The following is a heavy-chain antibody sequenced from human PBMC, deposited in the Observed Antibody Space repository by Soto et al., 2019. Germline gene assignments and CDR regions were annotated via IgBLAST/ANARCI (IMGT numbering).Heavy chain of an antibody. Sequence: QVQLQESGPGLVKPSETLSLTCTVSGGSISAFYWNWIRQPAGKGREWIGRIYMSGTTTYNPSLKGPVTMSVDTSKSQFSQKLTSVTAGDTAVYYCARSPSTSSIGTFDFWGPGAMVTVSS. J-gene: IGHJ3*01. CDR2: IYMSGTT. CDR1: GGSISAFY. D-gene: IGHD6-6*01. CDR3: ARSPSTSSIGTFDF. V-gene: IGHV4-4*07.